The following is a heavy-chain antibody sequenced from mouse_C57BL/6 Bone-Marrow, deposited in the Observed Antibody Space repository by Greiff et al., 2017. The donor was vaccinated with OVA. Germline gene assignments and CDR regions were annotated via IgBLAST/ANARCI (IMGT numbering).Heavy chain of an antibody. CDR2: INPNNGGT. CDR1: GYTFTDYY. Sequence: EVQLQQSGPELVKPGASVKISCKASGYTFTDYYMNWVKQSHGKSLEWIGDINPNNGGTSYNQKFKGKATLTVDKSSSTAYMELRSLTSEDSAVYYCARPYYYGRGYHAMDYWGQGTSVTVSS. V-gene: IGHV1-26*01. CDR3: ARPYYYGRGYHAMDY. D-gene: IGHD1-1*01. J-gene: IGHJ4*01.